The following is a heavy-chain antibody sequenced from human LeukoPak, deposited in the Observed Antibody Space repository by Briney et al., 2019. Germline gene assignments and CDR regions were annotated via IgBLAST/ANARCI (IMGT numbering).Heavy chain of an antibody. J-gene: IGHJ4*02. D-gene: IGHD3-22*01. V-gene: IGHV1-69*13. Sequence: ASVKVSCKASGGTFSSYAIGWVRQAPGQGLEWMGGIIPIFGTANYAQKFQGRVTITADESTSTAYMELSSLRSEDTAVYYCARKAYHYYDSSGYYLTLDYWGQGTLVTVSS. CDR2: IIPIFGTA. CDR1: GGTFSSYA. CDR3: ARKAYHYYDSSGYYLTLDY.